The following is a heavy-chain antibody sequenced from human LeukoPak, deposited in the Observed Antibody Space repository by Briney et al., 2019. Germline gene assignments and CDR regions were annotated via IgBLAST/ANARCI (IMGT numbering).Heavy chain of an antibody. Sequence: PGGSLRLSCGASGSTFSSDGMNWVRQAPGKWPEWVSYIGSSGSTIYYADSVKGRFTISRDNAKNSLYLQVNSLRAEDTAVYYCARDLVGWFGEFYYGMDVWGQGTTVTVSS. J-gene: IGHJ6*02. CDR3: ARDLVGWFGEFYYGMDV. V-gene: IGHV3-48*03. CDR1: GSTFSSDG. D-gene: IGHD3-10*01. CDR2: IGSSGSTI.